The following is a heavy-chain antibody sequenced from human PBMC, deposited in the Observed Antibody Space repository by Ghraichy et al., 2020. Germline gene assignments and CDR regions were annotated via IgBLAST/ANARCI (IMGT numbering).Heavy chain of an antibody. CDR1: GYTFTSYY. J-gene: IGHJ6*02. CDR3: ARDKYQLLSSHYYGMDV. Sequence: ASVKVSCKASGYTFTSYYMHWVRQAPGQGLEWMGIINPSGGSTSYAQKFQGRVTMTRDTSTSTVYMELSSLRSEDTAVYYCARDKYQLLSSHYYGMDVWGQGTTVTVSS. CDR2: INPSGGST. V-gene: IGHV1-46*01. D-gene: IGHD2-2*01.